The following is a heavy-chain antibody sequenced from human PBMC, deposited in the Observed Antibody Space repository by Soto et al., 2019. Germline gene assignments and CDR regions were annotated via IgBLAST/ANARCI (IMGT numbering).Heavy chain of an antibody. D-gene: IGHD6-13*01. CDR2: IYYSGST. CDR1: GGSISSGGYY. Sequence: TLSLTCTVSGGSISSGGYYWSWIRQHPGKGLEWIGYIYYSGSTYYNPSLKSRVTISVDTSKNQFSLKLSSVTAADTAVYYCARNRQYSRLFYGMDVWGQGTTVTVSS. V-gene: IGHV4-31*03. CDR3: ARNRQYSRLFYGMDV. J-gene: IGHJ6*02.